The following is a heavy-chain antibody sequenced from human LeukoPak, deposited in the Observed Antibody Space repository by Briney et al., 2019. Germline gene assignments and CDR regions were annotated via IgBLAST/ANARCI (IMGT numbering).Heavy chain of an antibody. J-gene: IGHJ4*02. CDR3: ARFAGSCSGATCYSSYFDY. CDR1: AYTFTVSN. Sequence: AAVKVSFSGSAYTFTVSNMHMDRLPPAPGQELMGGINLNSGATNNEQNFQGRVTMTRDTSISTAYMELSRLKSDATAVYYCARFAGSCSGATCYSSYFDYWGQGTLVTVSS. CDR2: INLNSGAT. D-gene: IGHD2-15*01. V-gene: IGHV1-2*02.